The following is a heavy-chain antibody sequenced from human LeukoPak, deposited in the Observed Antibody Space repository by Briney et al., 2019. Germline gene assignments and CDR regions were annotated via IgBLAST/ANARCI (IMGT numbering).Heavy chain of an antibody. D-gene: IGHD3-9*01. CDR2: IYHSGST. V-gene: IGHV4-30-2*01. CDR1: GGSISGSDSY. Sequence: PSETLSLTCTVSGGSISGSDSYWGWIRQPPGKGLEWIGYIYHSGSTDYNPSLKSRVTISLDRSKNQFSLKLTSVTAADTAVYYCARAYYHVLTGFYSRSFDVWGQGTMVTVSS. J-gene: IGHJ3*01. CDR3: ARAYYHVLTGFYSRSFDV.